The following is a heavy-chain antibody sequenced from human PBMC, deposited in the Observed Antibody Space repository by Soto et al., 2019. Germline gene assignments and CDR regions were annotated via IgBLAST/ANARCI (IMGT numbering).Heavy chain of an antibody. V-gene: IGHV4-4*02. CDR2: IYRTGST. CDR1: GGSFTSNNW. Sequence: QVQLQESGPGLVKPSGTLSLTCAVSGGSFTSNNWWTWVRQPPGQGLEWIGEIYRTGSTNYNTSLKSRVTISLDKSENQFSLKVTSLTAADTAFYYCASRDPGTSVDYWGQGTLVTVSS. CDR3: ASRDPGTSVDY. J-gene: IGHJ4*02. D-gene: IGHD1-7*01.